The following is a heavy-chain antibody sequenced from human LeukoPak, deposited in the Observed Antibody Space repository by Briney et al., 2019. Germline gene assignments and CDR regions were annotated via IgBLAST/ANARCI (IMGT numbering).Heavy chain of an antibody. CDR2: IYTSGST. CDR3: ARVPGGALNWFDP. D-gene: IGHD1-1*01. V-gene: IGHV4-61*02. CDR1: GGSISSSSYY. J-gene: IGHJ5*02. Sequence: TSETLSLTCTVSGGSISSSSYYWSWIRQPAGKGLEWIGRIYTSGSTNYNPSLKSRVTISVDTSKSQFSLKLRSVTAADTSVYYCARVPGGALNWFDPWGQGTLVTVSS.